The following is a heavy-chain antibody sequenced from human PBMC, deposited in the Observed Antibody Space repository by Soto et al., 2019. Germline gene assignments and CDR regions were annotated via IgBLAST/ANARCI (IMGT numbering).Heavy chain of an antibody. D-gene: IGHD2-21*01. Sequence: QVQLVQSGAEVKKPGASVKVSCKASGYTFTSYGISWVRQAPGQGLEWMGWISAYNGNTNYAQKLQGRVTMTTDTSTSTAYMEIMRLRSDDTAVYYCARGPILRGDYYYYYLDVWGKGTTVTVSS. V-gene: IGHV1-18*01. J-gene: IGHJ6*03. CDR1: GYTFTSYG. CDR2: ISAYNGNT. CDR3: ARGPILRGDYYYYYLDV.